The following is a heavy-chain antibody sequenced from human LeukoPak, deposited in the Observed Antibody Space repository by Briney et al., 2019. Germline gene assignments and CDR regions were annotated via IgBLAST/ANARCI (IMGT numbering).Heavy chain of an antibody. J-gene: IGHJ3*02. CDR1: GGSISSYY. CDR3: ARDAYYYDSSGSRHAFDI. D-gene: IGHD3-22*01. V-gene: IGHV4-59*01. Sequence: PSETLSLTCTVSGGSISSYYWSWIRQPPGKGLEWIGYIYYSGSTNYNPSLKSRVTISVDTSKNQFSLKLSSVTAADTAVYYCARDAYYYDSSGSRHAFDIWGQGTMVTVSS. CDR2: IYYSGST.